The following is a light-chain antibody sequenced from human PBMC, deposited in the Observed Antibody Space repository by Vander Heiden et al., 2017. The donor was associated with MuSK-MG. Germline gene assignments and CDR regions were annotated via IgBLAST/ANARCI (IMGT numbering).Light chain of an antibody. V-gene: IGKV1-39*01. CDR2: AAV. CDR1: QTISTY. J-gene: IGKJ2*01. Sequence: IQMSHSPSSLSASVGDRVTITCRASQTISTYVSWYQQKPGNAPTLLICAAVNLQRGVPSRFSGSGSGTDFTLTSSSLQPEDFAVYYCQQRDDTRVTFGQGTKV. CDR3: QQRDDTRVT.